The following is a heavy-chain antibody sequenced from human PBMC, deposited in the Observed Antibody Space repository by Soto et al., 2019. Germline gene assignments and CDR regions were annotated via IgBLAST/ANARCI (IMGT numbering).Heavy chain of an antibody. D-gene: IGHD3-16*01. CDR2: ISYDGSNK. CDR1: GFTFSSYA. J-gene: IGHJ6*02. Sequence: GGSLRLSCAASGFTFSSYAMHWVRQAPGKGLEWVAVISYDGSNKYYADSVKGRFTISRDNSKNTLYLQMNSLRAEDTAVYYCARDLGYYYYYYGMDVWGQGTTVTVSS. V-gene: IGHV3-30-3*01. CDR3: ARDLGYYYYYYGMDV.